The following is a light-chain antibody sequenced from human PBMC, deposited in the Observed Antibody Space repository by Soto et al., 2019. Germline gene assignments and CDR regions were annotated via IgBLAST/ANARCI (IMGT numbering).Light chain of an antibody. J-gene: IGKJ2*01. CDR3: QHYGKSMYT. CDR1: QSVTSTY. V-gene: IGKV3-20*01. CDR2: GAS. Sequence: EIVLTQSPGTLSLSPGERATLSCRASQSVTSTYLAWYQQKPGQGPRLLIYGASSRATVIPDRFSGSGSGTDFTLTVSRLEPEDFALYYCQHYGKSMYTFGQGTKLEIK.